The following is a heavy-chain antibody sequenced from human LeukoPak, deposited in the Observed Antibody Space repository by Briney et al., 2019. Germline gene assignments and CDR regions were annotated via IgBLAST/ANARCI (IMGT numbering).Heavy chain of an antibody. CDR1: GFTFRSSE. D-gene: IGHD3-10*01. Sequence: GSLRLSCAASGFTFRSSEMNWVRQPPGKGLEWIGEINHSGSSNYNPSLKSRVTISIDTSKSQFSLKLSSVTAADTAVYYCARGPYYFGSGTDYNRFSVVYWGQGILVTVSS. J-gene: IGHJ4*02. CDR3: ARGPYYFGSGTDYNRFSVVY. V-gene: IGHV4-34*01. CDR2: INHSGSS.